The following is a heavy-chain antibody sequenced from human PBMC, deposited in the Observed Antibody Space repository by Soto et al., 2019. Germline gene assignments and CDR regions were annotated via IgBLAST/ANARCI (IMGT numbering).Heavy chain of an antibody. CDR1: GYTLSELS. Sequence: ASVKVSCKVSGYTLSELSMHWVRQAPGKGLEWMGGFDPEDGETIYAQKFQGRVTMTEDTSIDTAYMQLSSLRSEDTAVYYCATEYYYDSSGCFDYWGQGTLVTVSS. D-gene: IGHD3-22*01. J-gene: IGHJ4*02. V-gene: IGHV1-24*01. CDR2: FDPEDGET. CDR3: ATEYYYDSSGCFDY.